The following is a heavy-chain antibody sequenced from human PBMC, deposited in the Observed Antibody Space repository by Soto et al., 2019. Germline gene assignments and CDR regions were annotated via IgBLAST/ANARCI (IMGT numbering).Heavy chain of an antibody. CDR1: GFTFSSYA. V-gene: IGHV3-30-3*01. CDR2: ISYDGSNK. Sequence: GGSLRLSCAASGFTFSSYAMHWVRQAPGKGLEWVAVISYDGSNKYYADSVKGRFTISGDNSKNTLSLQMNSLRAEDTAIYYCARDIDWYSNSSGFDNWGQGTLVTVSS. D-gene: IGHD1-26*01. CDR3: ARDIDWYSNSSGFDN. J-gene: IGHJ4*02.